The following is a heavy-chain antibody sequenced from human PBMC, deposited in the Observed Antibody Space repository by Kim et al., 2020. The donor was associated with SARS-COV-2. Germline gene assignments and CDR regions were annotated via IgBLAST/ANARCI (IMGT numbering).Heavy chain of an antibody. CDR1: GGSISSGGYY. Sequence: SETLSLTCTVSGGSISSGGYYWSWIRQHPGKGLEWIGYIYYSGSTYYNPSLKSRVTISVDTSKNQFSLKLSSVTAADTAVYYCARIPSTVIIHREQGWFDPWGQGTLVTVSS. V-gene: IGHV4-31*03. D-gene: IGHD4-17*01. J-gene: IGHJ5*02. CDR2: IYYSGST. CDR3: ARIPSTVIIHREQGWFDP.